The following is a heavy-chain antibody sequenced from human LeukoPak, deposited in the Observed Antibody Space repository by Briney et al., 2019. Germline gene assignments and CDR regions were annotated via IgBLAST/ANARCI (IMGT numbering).Heavy chain of an antibody. D-gene: IGHD3-16*01. CDR1: GGSISSYY. CDR3: ARGGGAGLFDY. Sequence: PSETLSLTCTVSGGSISSYYWSWIRQPPGKGLEWIGYIYYSGSTNYNPSLKSRVTISVDTSKNQFSLKLSSVTAADTAVYYCARGGGAGLFDYWGQGTLVTVSS. J-gene: IGHJ4*02. V-gene: IGHV4-59*12. CDR2: IYYSGST.